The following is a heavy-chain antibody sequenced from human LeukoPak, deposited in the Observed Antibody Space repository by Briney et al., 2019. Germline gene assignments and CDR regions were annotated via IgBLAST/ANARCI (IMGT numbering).Heavy chain of an antibody. J-gene: IGHJ5*02. CDR1: GGSFSGHF. CDR2: INHGGSS. V-gene: IGHV4-34*01. D-gene: IGHD3-10*01. CDR3: ARGGRGARRFKAGNWFDP. Sequence: SETLSLTCAVYGGSFSGHFWIWIRQPPGKGLEWIGEINHGGSSNYSPSLKSRVTISADTSKNQFSLNLKSVTAADTAVYYCARGGRGARRFKAGNWFDPWGQGTLVTVFS.